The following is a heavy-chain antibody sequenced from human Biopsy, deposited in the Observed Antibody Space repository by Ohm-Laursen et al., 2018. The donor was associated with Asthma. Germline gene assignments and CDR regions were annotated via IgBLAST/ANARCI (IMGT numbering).Heavy chain of an antibody. J-gene: IGHJ3*02. V-gene: IGHV1-69*01. D-gene: IGHD3-9*01. CDR1: GDSFSNYA. CDR2: LIPVLGTP. CDR3: ARTYFDFLTGQVHDAFAM. Sequence: SSVKVSCKASGDSFSNYAISWVRQAPGQGLEWMGGLIPVLGTPDHAQMFEGRVTITADESTGTAYMELSSLSSEDTAVYYCARTYFDFLTGQVHDAFAMWGQGTMVTVSS.